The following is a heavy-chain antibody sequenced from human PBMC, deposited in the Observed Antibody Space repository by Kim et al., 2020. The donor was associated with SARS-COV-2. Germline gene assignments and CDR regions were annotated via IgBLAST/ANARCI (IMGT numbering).Heavy chain of an antibody. CDR2: IIPIFGTA. D-gene: IGHD6-19*01. J-gene: IGHJ4*02. Sequence: SVKVSCKASGGTFSSYAISWVRQAPGQGLEWMGGIIPIFGTANYAQKFQGRVTITADESTSTAYMELSSLRSEDTAVYYCSIYSSGGIFYFDYWGQGTLVTVSS. V-gene: IGHV1-69*13. CDR1: GGTFSSYA. CDR3: SIYSSGGIFYFDY.